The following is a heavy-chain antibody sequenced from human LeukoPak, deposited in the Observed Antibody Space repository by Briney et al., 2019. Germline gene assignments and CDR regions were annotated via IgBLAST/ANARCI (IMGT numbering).Heavy chain of an antibody. CDR3: IRDFRSADL. CDR1: GFTFSSYA. J-gene: IGHJ5*02. V-gene: IGHV3-74*01. Sequence: GGSLRLSCAASGFTFSSYAIHWVRQPPGKGLVWVSRIYVDGRTTNYADSVKGRFTISRDNAKNTVYLEMNSLSVEGTATYYCIRDFRSADLWGQGTLVTVTS. CDR2: IYVDGRTT.